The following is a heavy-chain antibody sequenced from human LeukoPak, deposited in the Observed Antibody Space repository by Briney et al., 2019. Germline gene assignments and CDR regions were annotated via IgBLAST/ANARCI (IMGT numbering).Heavy chain of an antibody. D-gene: IGHD6-13*01. CDR1: GFSFSDYH. J-gene: IGHJ4*02. V-gene: IGHV3-11*01. Sequence: GGSLRLSCAGSGFSFSDYHMSWIRQAPGKGLEWVPFISSTGSTIYYADSVKGRFTISRDNAQNSLYLQMNSLRADDTAVCYCASRKMPAAGGYWGQGTLVTVSS. CDR3: ASRKMPAAGGY. CDR2: ISSTGSTI.